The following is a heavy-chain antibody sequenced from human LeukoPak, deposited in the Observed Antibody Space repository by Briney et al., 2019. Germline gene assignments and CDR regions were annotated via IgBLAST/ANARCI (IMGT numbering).Heavy chain of an antibody. Sequence: GGPLRLSCEAAGFTFSNYAVSWVRQAPGKGLEWVSGISGSGSGTYYGDSVKGRFTISRDDSKNTLYLQMNSLRAEDTAMYYCARGLPPVMKYYFDYWGQGTLVTVSS. CDR1: GFTFSNYA. V-gene: IGHV3-23*01. D-gene: IGHD4-11*01. J-gene: IGHJ4*02. CDR3: ARGLPPVMKYYFDY. CDR2: ISGSGSGT.